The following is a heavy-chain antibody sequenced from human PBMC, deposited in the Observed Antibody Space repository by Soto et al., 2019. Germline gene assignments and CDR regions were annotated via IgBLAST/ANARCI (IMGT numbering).Heavy chain of an antibody. D-gene: IGHD2-21*02. CDR3: ARDLWGYCGADCYPLDV. Sequence: SETRCLTCTVSGGSISRYYWSGSRQPPGKGLEWIGYMYNTGSTIYNPSLKSRVTISVDTSKNQFSLKLNSVTAADTAVYYCARDLWGYCGADCYPLDVWGQGTTVTVS. V-gene: IGHV4-59*01. J-gene: IGHJ6*02. CDR2: MYNTGST. CDR1: GGSISRYY.